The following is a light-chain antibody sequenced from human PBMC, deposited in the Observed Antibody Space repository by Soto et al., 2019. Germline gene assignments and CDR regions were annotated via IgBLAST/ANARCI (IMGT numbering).Light chain of an antibody. J-gene: IGKJ1*01. V-gene: IGKV3-15*01. Sequence: EIVMTQSPATLSVSPGERATLSFRASQSVSINLAWYQQKPGQAPRLLIYGASTRATGIPARFSGSGSGTEFTLTISSLQSEDFAIYYCQQYNNWPRTFGQGTKVDNK. CDR3: QQYNNWPRT. CDR2: GAS. CDR1: QSVSIN.